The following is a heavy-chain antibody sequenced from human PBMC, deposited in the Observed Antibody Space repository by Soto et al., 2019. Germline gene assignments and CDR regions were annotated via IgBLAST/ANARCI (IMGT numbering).Heavy chain of an antibody. V-gene: IGHV1-8*01. D-gene: IGHD2-15*01. CDR3: AIAKGERYCSGGSCYPKGDAFDI. Sequence: QVQLVQSGAEVKKPGASVKVSCKASGYTFTSYDINWVRQATGQGLEWMGWMNPNSGNTGYAHKCQGRVTMTSNISKSTANRELSSLISEDTAVYYCAIAKGERYCSGGSCYPKGDAFDIWGQGTMVTVSS. CDR1: GYTFTSYD. CDR2: MNPNSGNT. J-gene: IGHJ3*02.